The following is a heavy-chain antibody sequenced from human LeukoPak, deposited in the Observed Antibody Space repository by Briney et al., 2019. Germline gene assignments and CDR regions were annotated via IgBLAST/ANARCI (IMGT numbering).Heavy chain of an antibody. J-gene: IGHJ3*02. D-gene: IGHD2-15*01. V-gene: IGHV3-21*01. CDR1: GFTFSNYR. CDR3: ARDGGTFAFDI. CDR2: ISTSSSYI. Sequence: GGSLRLSCASSGFTFSNYRVNWVRQAPGNGLEWVSSISTSSSYIDYVDSVKGRFTISRDNAKNSLYLQMNSLRAEGTAVYYCARDGGTFAFDIWGQGTMVTVSS.